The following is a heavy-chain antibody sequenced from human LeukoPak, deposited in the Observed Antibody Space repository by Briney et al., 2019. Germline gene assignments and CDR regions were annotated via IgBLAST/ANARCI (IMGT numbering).Heavy chain of an antibody. CDR3: ASPGVAAAAGYYYGMDV. CDR2: IYSGGIT. V-gene: IGHV3-66*01. Sequence: GGSLRLSCAASGFSFSSYAMSWVRQAPGKGLEWVSVIYSGGITYYADSVKGRFTISRDNSKNTLYLQLNSLRAEDTAVYYCASPGVAAAAGYYYGMDVWGQGTTVTVSS. CDR1: GFSFSSYA. D-gene: IGHD6-13*01. J-gene: IGHJ6*02.